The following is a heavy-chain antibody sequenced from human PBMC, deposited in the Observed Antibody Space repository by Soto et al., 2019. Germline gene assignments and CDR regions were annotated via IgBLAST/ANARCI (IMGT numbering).Heavy chain of an antibody. Sequence: EVQLLESGGGLVQPGGSLRLSCAASGFTFNSYAMTWVRQAPGKGLEWVSSVSGSGGTKYYADSVKGRFTIFRDNSRNTLYLQMNTLRAEDTAIYYCAKARSSLYGVDYWGQGTLVTVSS. CDR1: GFTFNSYA. V-gene: IGHV3-23*01. J-gene: IGHJ4*02. CDR3: AKARSSLYGVDY. D-gene: IGHD3-10*02. CDR2: VSGSGGTK.